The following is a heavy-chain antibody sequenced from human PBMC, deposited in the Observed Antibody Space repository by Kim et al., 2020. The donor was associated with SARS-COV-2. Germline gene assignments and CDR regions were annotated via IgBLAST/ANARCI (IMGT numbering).Heavy chain of an antibody. CDR3: ARGGVAGTKNYRYFDY. V-gene: IGHV3-7*03. CDR2: IKQDGSEK. Sequence: GGSLRLSCAASGFTFSSYWMSWVRQAPGKGLEWVANIKQDGSEKYYVDSVKGRFTISRDNAKNSLYLQMNSLRAEDTAVYYCARGGVAGTKNYRYFDYWGQGTLVTVSS. CDR1: GFTFSSYW. J-gene: IGHJ4*02. D-gene: IGHD6-19*01.